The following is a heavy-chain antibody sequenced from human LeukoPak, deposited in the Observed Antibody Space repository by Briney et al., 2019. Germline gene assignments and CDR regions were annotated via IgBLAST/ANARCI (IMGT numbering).Heavy chain of an antibody. CDR2: IYYSGST. Sequence: SETLSLICTVAGGSISSYYWIWIRQPPGKGLEWFGYIYYSGSTNYNPSLKSRVTTSVDTSKNKLSLKLSSVTAADTAVYYCARLIGYCSSTSCFGYFDYWGQGTLVTVSS. J-gene: IGHJ4*02. D-gene: IGHD2-2*01. CDR3: ARLIGYCSSTSCFGYFDY. CDR1: GGSISSYY. V-gene: IGHV4-59*08.